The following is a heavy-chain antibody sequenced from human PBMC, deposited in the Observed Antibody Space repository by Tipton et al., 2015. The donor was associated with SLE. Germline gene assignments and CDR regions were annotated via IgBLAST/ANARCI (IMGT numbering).Heavy chain of an antibody. CDR1: GGSIDSVMYY. D-gene: IGHD3-16*01. CDR2: IFSTGST. J-gene: IGHJ6*03. Sequence: TLSLTCSVSGGSIDSVMYYWSWIRQPAGKRLEWIGRIFSTGSTNYNPSLKSRVTISIDTSKNQISLWLNSVTATDTAVYYCARAYYYYYMDVWGKGTTVTVSS. CDR3: ARAYYYYYMDV. V-gene: IGHV4-61*02.